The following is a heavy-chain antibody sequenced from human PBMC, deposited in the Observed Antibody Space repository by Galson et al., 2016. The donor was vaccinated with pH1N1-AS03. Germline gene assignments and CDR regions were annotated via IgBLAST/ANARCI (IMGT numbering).Heavy chain of an antibody. V-gene: IGHV3-11*01. D-gene: IGHD3-10*01. CDR1: GFPFSHYY. J-gene: IGHJ3*01. CDR3: ARDHFGWAFDV. CDR2: ISGSDTTI. Sequence: SLRLSCAASGFPFSHYYMGWIRQAPGKGLEWISYISGSDTTIYYADSVRGRFTISRDNAQNSLYLHMNSLRAEDTAVYYCARDHFGWAFDVWGQGTMVTVSP.